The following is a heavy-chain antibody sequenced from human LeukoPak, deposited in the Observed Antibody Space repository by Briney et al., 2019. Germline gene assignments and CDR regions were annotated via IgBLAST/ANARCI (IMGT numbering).Heavy chain of an antibody. V-gene: IGHV4-30-4*01. J-gene: IGHJ3*02. CDR3: ARGTVVTDAFGI. Sequence: SETLSLTCTVSGGSISSGDYYWSWIRQPPGKGLEWIGYIYYSGSTYYNPSLESRLTISVDTSKNQFSLKLSSVTAADTAVYYCARGTVVTDAFGIWGQGTMVTVSS. D-gene: IGHD4-23*01. CDR2: IYYSGST. CDR1: GGSISSGDYY.